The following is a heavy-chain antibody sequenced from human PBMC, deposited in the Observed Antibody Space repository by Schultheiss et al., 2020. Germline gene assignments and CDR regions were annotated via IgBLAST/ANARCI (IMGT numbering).Heavy chain of an antibody. CDR1: GFTFDDYG. CDR3: AKDITSCIAAAGCYYYGMDV. D-gene: IGHD6-13*01. J-gene: IGHJ6*02. Sequence: ESLKISCAASGFTFDDYGMSWVRQAPGKGLEWVSGINWNGGSTGYADSVKGRFTISRDNAKNSLYLQMNSLRAEDTALYYCAKDITSCIAAAGCYYYGMDVWGQGTTVTLSS. V-gene: IGHV3-20*04. CDR2: INWNGGST.